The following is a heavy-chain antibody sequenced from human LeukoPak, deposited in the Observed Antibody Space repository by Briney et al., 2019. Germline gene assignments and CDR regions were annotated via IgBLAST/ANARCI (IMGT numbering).Heavy chain of an antibody. J-gene: IGHJ4*02. CDR2: IYYSGST. CDR3: ARLSVDRGLGFDY. CDR1: GGSISSSSYY. V-gene: IGHV4-39*01. D-gene: IGHD4-23*01. Sequence: SETLSLTCTVPGGSISSSSYYWGWIRQPPGKGLEWIGSIYYSGSTYYNPSLKSRVTISVDTSKNQFSLKLSSVTAADTAVYYCARLSVDRGLGFDYWGQGTLVTVSS.